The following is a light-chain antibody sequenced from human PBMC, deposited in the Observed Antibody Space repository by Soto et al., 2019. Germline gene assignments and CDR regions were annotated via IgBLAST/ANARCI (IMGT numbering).Light chain of an antibody. V-gene: IGKV3-11*01. CDR1: QSFSSY. CDR3: QQRSNWPGT. Sequence: EIVLTQSPATLSLSPGERATLSCRASQSFSSYLAWYQQKPGQAPRLLIYDASNRATGIPARFSGSGSGTDFTLTISSLDPEDFAVYYCQQRSNWPGTFGQGTKVDI. CDR2: DAS. J-gene: IGKJ1*01.